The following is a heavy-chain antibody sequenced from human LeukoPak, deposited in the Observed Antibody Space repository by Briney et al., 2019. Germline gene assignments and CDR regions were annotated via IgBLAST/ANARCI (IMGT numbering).Heavy chain of an antibody. CDR2: IYYSGST. D-gene: IGHD6-6*01. J-gene: IGHJ6*03. CDR1: GGSISSYY. CDR3: ARGKAYSSSHLSYYYYYMDV. Sequence: PSETLSLTCTVSGGSISSYYWSWIRQPLGKGLEWIGYIYYSGSTNYNPSLKSRVTISVDTSKNQFSLKLSSVTAADTAVYYCARGKAYSSSHLSYYYYYMDVWGKGTTVTVSS. V-gene: IGHV4-59*01.